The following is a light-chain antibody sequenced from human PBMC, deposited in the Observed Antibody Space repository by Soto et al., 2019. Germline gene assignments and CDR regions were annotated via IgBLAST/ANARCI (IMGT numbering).Light chain of an antibody. CDR3: QQSYSNPRT. J-gene: IGKJ1*01. CDR1: QSISSY. CDR2: AAS. Sequence: DIQMTQSPSSLSASVGDRVTITCRTSQSISSYLNWYQQRPGKAPKLLIYAASSLQSGVPSRFSGSGSGTAFTLTISSLQPEDFATYYCQQSYSNPRTFGQGTKVDIK. V-gene: IGKV1-39*01.